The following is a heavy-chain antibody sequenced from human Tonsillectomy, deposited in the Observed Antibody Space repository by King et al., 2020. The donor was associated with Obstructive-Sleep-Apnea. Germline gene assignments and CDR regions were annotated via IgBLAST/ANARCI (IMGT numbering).Heavy chain of an antibody. D-gene: IGHD5-12*01. CDR2: MYYSGNT. CDR1: GDSITNYY. V-gene: IGHV4-59*08. J-gene: IGHJ4*02. CDR3: ARHRGVEDLGGYGDYFDY. Sequence: VQLQESGPGLVKPSETLSLTCTVSGDSITNYYWSWIRQPPGKGLEWIGYMYYSGNTNYNPSLKSRGPMSVDTAKIQFSLRLSSVTATDTAVYYCARHRGVEDLGGYGDYFDYWGQGALVTVSS.